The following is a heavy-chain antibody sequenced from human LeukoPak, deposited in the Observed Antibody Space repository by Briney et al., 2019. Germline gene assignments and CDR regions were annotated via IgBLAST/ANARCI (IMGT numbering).Heavy chain of an antibody. Sequence: SETLSLTCPVDGGSFRGFSWSWIRQTPARGLDEIGEINHNGNTNYNPSLTDYNPSLKSRVTISVDSSKNELSLEVTSVTAADTGVYYCARVRHDPLEYGYYMDVWGTGTTVSVSS. J-gene: IGHJ6*03. D-gene: IGHD3-3*01. CDR1: GGSFRGFS. CDR2: INHNGNT. V-gene: IGHV4-34*01. CDR3: ARVRHDPLEYGYYMDV.